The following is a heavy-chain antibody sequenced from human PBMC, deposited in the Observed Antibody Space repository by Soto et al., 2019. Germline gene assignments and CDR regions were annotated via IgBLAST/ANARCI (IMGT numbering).Heavy chain of an antibody. D-gene: IGHD3-10*01. Sequence: VQLVQSRADVKKPGASVKVSCKASGYTFTSYGISWVRQPPGQGLEWMGWISAYNGNTNYAQKLQGRVTMTTDTSTSTAYMELRSLRYDETSMYYCARDSTMVRGVIKSTDYLRQEILVTFSS. CDR1: GYTFTSYG. CDR2: ISAYNGNT. J-gene: IGHJ4*02. V-gene: IGHV1-18*01. CDR3: ARDSTMVRGVIKSTDY.